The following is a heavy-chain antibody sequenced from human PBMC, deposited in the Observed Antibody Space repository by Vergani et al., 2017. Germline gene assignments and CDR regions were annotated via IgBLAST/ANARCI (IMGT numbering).Heavy chain of an antibody. CDR1: GFTFSSYS. D-gene: IGHD2-2*01. CDR3: ARVGCSSTSCYVRGAFDY. J-gene: IGHJ4*02. CDR2: ISSSSSTI. V-gene: IGHV3-48*01. Sequence: VQLVESGGGLVQPGGSLRLSCAASGFTFSSYSMNWVRQAPGKGLEWVSYISSSSSTIYYADSVKGRFTISRDNAKNSLYLQMNSLRAEDTAVYYCARVGCSSTSCYVRGAFDYWGQGTLVTVSS.